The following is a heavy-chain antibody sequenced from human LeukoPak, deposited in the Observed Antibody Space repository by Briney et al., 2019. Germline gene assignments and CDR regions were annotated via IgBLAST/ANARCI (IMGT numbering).Heavy chain of an antibody. CDR3: AKGVALIVGASDVHWDYFDY. Sequence: PGGSLRLSCAASGFTVSSNYMSWVRQAPGKGLEWVSGISWNSGRTGYADSVKGRFTISRDNAKNSLYLQMNSLRAEDMALYYCAKGVALIVGASDVHWDYFDYWGQGTLVSVSS. D-gene: IGHD1-26*01. CDR1: GFTVSSNY. CDR2: ISWNSGRT. J-gene: IGHJ4*02. V-gene: IGHV3-9*03.